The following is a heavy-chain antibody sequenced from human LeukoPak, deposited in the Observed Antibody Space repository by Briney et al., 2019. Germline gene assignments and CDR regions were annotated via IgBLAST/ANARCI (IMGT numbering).Heavy chain of an antibody. V-gene: IGHV4-59*01. J-gene: IGHJ3*02. CDR3: ARSVPQPVAARPSYAFDI. CDR1: GGSISSYY. D-gene: IGHD6-6*01. Sequence: PSETLTLTCAVSGGSISSYYWSWIRQPPGKGLEWIGYIYNRGSTNYNPSLKSRVTISVDTSKNQFSLKLTSVTAADTAVYYCARSVPQPVAARPSYAFDIWGQGTIVTVSS. CDR2: IYNRGST.